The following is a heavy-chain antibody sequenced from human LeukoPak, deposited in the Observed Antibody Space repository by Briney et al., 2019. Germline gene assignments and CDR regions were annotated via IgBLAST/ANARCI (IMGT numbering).Heavy chain of an antibody. CDR2: IYYSGST. V-gene: IGHV4-59*01. Sequence: SETLSLTCTVSGGSISSYYWSWIRQPPGKGLEWIGFIYYSGSTNYNPSLKSRVTISVDTSKNQFFLNLRSVTAADTAVYYCAREVAGSLFDYWGQGTLVTVSS. CDR1: GGSISSYY. CDR3: AREVAGSLFDY. J-gene: IGHJ4*02. D-gene: IGHD6-19*01.